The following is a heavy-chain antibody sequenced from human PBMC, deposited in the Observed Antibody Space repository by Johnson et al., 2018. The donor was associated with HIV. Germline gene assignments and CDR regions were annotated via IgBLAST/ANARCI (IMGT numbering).Heavy chain of an antibody. CDR2: ISYDGSSK. CDR3: ASDVIEVMAALDDAFDI. D-gene: IGHD2-21*01. J-gene: IGHJ3*02. V-gene: IGHV3-30*03. CDR1: GFTFSSYD. Sequence: QVQLVESGGGLIQPGGSLRLSCAASGFTFSSYDMHWVRQATGKGLEWVAVISYDGSSKYYGDSVKGRFTLSSDNAKNSLYMQMNSLRAEDTAVYYCASDVIEVMAALDDAFDIWGQGKMVTVSS.